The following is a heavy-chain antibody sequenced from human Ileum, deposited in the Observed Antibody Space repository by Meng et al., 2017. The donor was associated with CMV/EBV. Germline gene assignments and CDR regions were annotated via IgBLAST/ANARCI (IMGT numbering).Heavy chain of an antibody. J-gene: IGHJ6*02. CDR2: ISAYNGDT. V-gene: IGHV1-18*01. D-gene: IGHD3-3*01. CDR3: ARDEHYDFWSGTPVGMGV. Sequence: ASAKVSCKASGYIFTNYIISRVQQALGQGLEWMGWISAYNGDTTYAQKFQGRVTMTTDTSTSTDYLNLGSLRSDDTAVYYCARDEHYDFWSGTPVGMGVWGQGTTVTVSS. CDR1: GYIFTNYI.